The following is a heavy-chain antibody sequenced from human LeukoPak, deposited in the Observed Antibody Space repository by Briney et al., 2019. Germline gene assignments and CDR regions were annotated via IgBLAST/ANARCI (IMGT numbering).Heavy chain of an antibody. V-gene: IGHV1-69*04. J-gene: IGHJ4*02. Sequence: SVKVSCKASGGTFSSYAISWVRQAPGQGLEWMGRIIPILGIANYAQKFQGRVTITAAKSTSAAYMELSSLRSEDTAVYYCARETAAAGTGPFDYWGQGTLVTVSS. CDR2: IIPILGIA. CDR1: GGTFSSYA. CDR3: ARETAAAGTGPFDY. D-gene: IGHD6-13*01.